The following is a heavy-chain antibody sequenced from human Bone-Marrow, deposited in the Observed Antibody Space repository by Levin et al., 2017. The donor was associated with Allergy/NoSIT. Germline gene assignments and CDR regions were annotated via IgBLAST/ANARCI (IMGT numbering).Heavy chain of an antibody. J-gene: IGHJ4*02. V-gene: IGHV3-73*01. CDR2: IRSKINDYAT. D-gene: IGHD3-22*01. CDR3: RSQPYRDSRGGSDY. CDR1: GLTSSASS. Sequence: GGSLRLSCAVSGLTSSASSIHWVRQASGKGLEWVGRIRSKINDYATVYAESLKGRFTISRADSNNTAYLQINSLATEDTAVYYCRSQPYRDSRGGSDYWGQGTLVTVSS.